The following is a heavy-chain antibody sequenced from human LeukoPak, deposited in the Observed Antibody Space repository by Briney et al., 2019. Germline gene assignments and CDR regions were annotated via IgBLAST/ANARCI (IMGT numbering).Heavy chain of an antibody. CDR3: ARDGYYYDSSGYSP. CDR2: IYYSGST. V-gene: IGHV4-59*01. CDR1: GGSISSYY. D-gene: IGHD3-22*01. J-gene: IGHJ5*02. Sequence: SSETLSLTCTVSGGSISSYYWSWIRQPPGKRLEWIGYIYYSGSTNYNPSLKSRVTISVDTSKNQFSLKLSSVTAADTAVYYCARDGYYYDSSGYSPWGQGTLVTVSS.